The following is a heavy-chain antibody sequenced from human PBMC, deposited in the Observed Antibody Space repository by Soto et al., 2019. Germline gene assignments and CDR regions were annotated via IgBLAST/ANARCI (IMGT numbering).Heavy chain of an antibody. CDR3: AKDVGDYRPAANYFDY. D-gene: IGHD4-17*01. Sequence: HPGGSLRLSCAASGFTFSSYGMHWVRQAPGKGLEWVAVISYDGSNKYYADSVKGRFTISRDNSKNTLYLQMNSLRAEDTVVYYCAKDVGDYRPAANYFDYWGQGTLVTVSS. CDR2: ISYDGSNK. V-gene: IGHV3-30*18. CDR1: GFTFSSYG. J-gene: IGHJ4*02.